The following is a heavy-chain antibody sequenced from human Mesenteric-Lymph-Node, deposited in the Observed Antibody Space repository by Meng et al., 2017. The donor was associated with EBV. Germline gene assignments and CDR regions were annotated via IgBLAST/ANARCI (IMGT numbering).Heavy chain of an antibody. D-gene: IGHD2/OR15-2a*01. CDR3: ARGFLSFVRVFDY. CDR2: IHHSGST. J-gene: IGHJ4*02. V-gene: IGHV4-34*01. Sequence: QEQQKQWGAGMWKPPGTLSLTSLGYAGSLSCYYWSWIRQPPGKGLEWIGKIHHSGSTIYNPSLKSRVTISVDASKNQFSLKLSSVTAADTAVYYCARGFLSFVRVFDYWGQGTLVTVSS. CDR1: AGSLSCYY.